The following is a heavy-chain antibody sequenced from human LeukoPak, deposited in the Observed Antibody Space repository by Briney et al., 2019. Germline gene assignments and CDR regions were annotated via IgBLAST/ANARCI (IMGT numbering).Heavy chain of an antibody. J-gene: IGHJ5*02. CDR2: IYTSGST. CDR1: GGSISSYY. V-gene: IGHV4-4*07. D-gene: IGHD2-8*01. Sequence: PSETLSLTCTVSGGSISSYYWSWIRQPAGKGLEWIGRIYTSGSTNYNPSLKSRVTMSVDTSKNQFSLKLSSVTAADTAVYYCVGDIVRGWFDPWGQGTLVTVSS. CDR3: VGDIVRGWFDP.